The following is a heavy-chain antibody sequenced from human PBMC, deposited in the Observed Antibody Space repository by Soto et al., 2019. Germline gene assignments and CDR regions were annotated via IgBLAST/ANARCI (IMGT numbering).Heavy chain of an antibody. CDR3: ARDANIVLMVYARTYNYYGMHV. V-gene: IGHV3-30-3*01. J-gene: IGHJ6*02. CDR1: GFTFSIYA. CDR2: ISYDGSNK. D-gene: IGHD2-8*01. Sequence: GGSLSLSCAASGFTFSIYAMHWVRQAPGKGLEWVAVISYDGSNKYYADSVKGRFTISRDNSKNTLYLQMNSLRAEDTAVYYCARDANIVLMVYARTYNYYGMHVWGQGTTATVS.